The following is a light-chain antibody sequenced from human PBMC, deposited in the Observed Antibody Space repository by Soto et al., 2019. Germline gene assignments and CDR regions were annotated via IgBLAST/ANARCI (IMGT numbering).Light chain of an antibody. Sequence: EIMLTQSQATLSLSPGERATLSCRASQSVSSYLAWYQQKPGQAPRLLIYDASNMATGIPARFSGSGSGTDFTLTISSLEPEDFAVYYCQQRSNWPLTFGGGTKVEIK. CDR2: DAS. V-gene: IGKV3-11*01. CDR1: QSVSSY. J-gene: IGKJ4*01. CDR3: QQRSNWPLT.